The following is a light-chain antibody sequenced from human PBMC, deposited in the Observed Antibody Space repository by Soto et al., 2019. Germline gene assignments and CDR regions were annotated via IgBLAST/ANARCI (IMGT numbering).Light chain of an antibody. CDR3: QQYGSSPRT. CDR1: QSVSSSY. J-gene: IGKJ1*01. Sequence: EIVLTQSPGTLSLSPGERATLSCRASQSVSSSYLAWYQQKPGQAPRLLIYSASSRATGIPDRFSGSGSVTDFTLTISRLEPEDFAVYYCQQYGSSPRTFGQGTKVEIK. CDR2: SAS. V-gene: IGKV3-20*01.